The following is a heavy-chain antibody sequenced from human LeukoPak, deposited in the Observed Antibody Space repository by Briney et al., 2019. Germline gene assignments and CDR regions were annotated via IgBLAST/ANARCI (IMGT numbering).Heavy chain of an antibody. Sequence: GGSLRLSCAASGFTFTTYSMNWVRQAPGKGLEWVSSIPGSSSMGSSGPFIYYADSVKGRFAISRDDAKNSLFLQMNSLRAEDTAVYYCARDTSVVGTLRYFDYWGQGALVTVSS. J-gene: IGHJ4*02. D-gene: IGHD6-19*01. CDR3: ARDTSVVGTLRYFDY. V-gene: IGHV3-21*01. CDR2: IPGSSSMGSSGPFI. CDR1: GFTFTTYS.